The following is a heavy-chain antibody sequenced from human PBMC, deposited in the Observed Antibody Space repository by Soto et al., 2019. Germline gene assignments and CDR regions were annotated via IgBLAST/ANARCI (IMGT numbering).Heavy chain of an antibody. D-gene: IGHD7-27*01. J-gene: IGHJ4*02. CDR1: GDSISSGDSC. Sequence: QVQLQESGPGLVRPSQTLSLTCTVSGDSISSGDSCWSWIRQPPDKGLEWIRHIYHGGSTYTNPSLKSRVTLSVDPSKTLFSLKLSSVSAAETAVYYCARGPSGDKVDYWGQGTLVTVSS. CDR2: IYHGGST. CDR3: ARGPSGDKVDY. V-gene: IGHV4-30-4*01.